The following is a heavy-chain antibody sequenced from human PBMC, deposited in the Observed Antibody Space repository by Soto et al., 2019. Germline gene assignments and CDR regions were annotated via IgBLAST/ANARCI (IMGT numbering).Heavy chain of an antibody. J-gene: IGHJ3*01. CDR3: ATPVSSGYQAFEV. D-gene: IGHD3-22*01. Sequence: SETLSLTCTVSGGSIISSSYYWGWIRQPPGKGLEWIGSIYSSGSTYYNPSLKSRVTISVDTSKNQFSLKLSSVTAADTAVHYCATPVSSGYQAFEVWGQGTMVTVSS. CDR1: GGSIISSSYY. CDR2: IYSSGST. V-gene: IGHV4-39*01.